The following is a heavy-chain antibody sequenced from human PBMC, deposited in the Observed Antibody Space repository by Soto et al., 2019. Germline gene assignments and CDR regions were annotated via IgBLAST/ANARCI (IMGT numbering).Heavy chain of an antibody. D-gene: IGHD3-3*01. CDR3: ARSPGFLEWLSTAAYYGMDV. V-gene: IGHV1-2*04. CDR2: GGT. Sequence: GGTNYAQKFQGWVTMTRDTSISTAYMELSRLRSDDTAVYYCARSPGFLEWLSTAAYYGMDVWGQGTTVTVSS. J-gene: IGHJ6*02.